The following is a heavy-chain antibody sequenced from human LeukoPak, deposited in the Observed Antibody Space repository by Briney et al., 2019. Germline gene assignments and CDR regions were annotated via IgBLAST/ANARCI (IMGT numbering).Heavy chain of an antibody. J-gene: IGHJ4*02. Sequence: PSETLSLTCTVSGGSIRSGSYYWNWIRQPAGKGLEWIGRMYTSGTTNYNPSLKSRVTISADTSKNQFSLKLSSVTAADTAVYYCARTANGYYLFDYWGQGTLVTVSS. V-gene: IGHV4-61*02. CDR3: ARTANGYYLFDY. CDR1: GGSIRSGSYY. CDR2: MYTSGTT. D-gene: IGHD3-22*01.